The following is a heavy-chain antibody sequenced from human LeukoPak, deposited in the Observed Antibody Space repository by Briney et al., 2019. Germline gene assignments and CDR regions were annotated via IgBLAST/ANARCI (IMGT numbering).Heavy chain of an antibody. Sequence: PSETLSLTCAVSGGSIRSYYWNWVRQPPGKGLEWIGYMYYSGSTNYNPSLKSRVTISGDTSNNQFSLKLNSGTAADTAVYYCGGGGTYSQFDYWGQGTLVTVSS. CDR3: GGGGTYSQFDY. V-gene: IGHV4-59*01. CDR1: GGSIRSYY. J-gene: IGHJ4*02. CDR2: MYYSGST. D-gene: IGHD1-26*01.